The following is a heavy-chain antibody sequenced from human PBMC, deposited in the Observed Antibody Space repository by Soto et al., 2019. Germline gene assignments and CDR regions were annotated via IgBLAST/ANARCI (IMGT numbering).Heavy chain of an antibody. D-gene: IGHD3-3*01. J-gene: IGHJ4*02. CDR1: GYTFTSYG. CDR2: ISAYNGNT. V-gene: IGHV1-18*01. CDR3: ARWSGYNFWSGAYDY. Sequence: ASVKVSCKASGYTFTSYGISWVRQAPGQGLEWMGWISAYNGNTNYAQKLQGRVTMTTDTSTSTAYMELRSLRSDDTAGYYCARWSGYNFWSGAYDYWGQGTLVTVSS.